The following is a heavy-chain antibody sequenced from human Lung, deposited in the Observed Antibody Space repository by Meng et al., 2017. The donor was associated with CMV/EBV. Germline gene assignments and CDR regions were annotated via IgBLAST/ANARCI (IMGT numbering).Heavy chain of an antibody. Sequence: GESXKISXAASGFTVSSNYMSWVRQAPGKGLEWVSIIHSGGDTYYVESVKGRFTISRDISTNALSLQLNNLRAEDSALYYCARVGVDIGSCTTTSCHNGYYFDYWGQGTXVTVSS. CDR1: GFTVSSNY. CDR3: ARVGVDIGSCTTTSCHNGYYFDY. CDR2: IHSGGDT. V-gene: IGHV3-53*01. D-gene: IGHD2-2*02. J-gene: IGHJ4*02.